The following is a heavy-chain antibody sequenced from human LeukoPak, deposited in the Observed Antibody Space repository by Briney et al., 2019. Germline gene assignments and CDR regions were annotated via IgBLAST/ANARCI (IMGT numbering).Heavy chain of an antibody. D-gene: IGHD3-10*01. J-gene: IGHJ6*02. CDR3: TRGPILLWIHNGMDV. Sequence: GGSLRLSCIASGFIFGDHAMSWVRQPPGKGLEWVGFIRSKAYGATIEYAASVKGRFTISRDDSKGIAYLQMNDPKTEDTALYYCTRGPILLWIHNGMDVWGQGTTVTVSS. CDR1: GFIFGDHA. V-gene: IGHV3-49*04. CDR2: IRSKAYGATI.